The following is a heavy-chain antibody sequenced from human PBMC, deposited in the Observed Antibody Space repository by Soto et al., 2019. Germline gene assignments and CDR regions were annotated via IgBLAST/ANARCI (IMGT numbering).Heavy chain of an antibody. D-gene: IGHD1-1*01. V-gene: IGHV3-30-3*01. Sequence: QVQLVESGGGVVQPGRSLRLSCAASGFTFSSYAMHWVRQAPGKGLEWVAVISYDGSNKYYADSVKGRFTISRDNYKNTLYLQMNSLRAEDTAVYYCARERGNEPFDYWGQGTLVTVSS. CDR1: GFTFSSYA. CDR2: ISYDGSNK. CDR3: ARERGNEPFDY. J-gene: IGHJ4*02.